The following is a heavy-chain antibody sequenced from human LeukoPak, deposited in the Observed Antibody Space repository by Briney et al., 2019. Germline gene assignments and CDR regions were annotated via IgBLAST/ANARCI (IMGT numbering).Heavy chain of an antibody. Sequence: ASVKVSCKASGYTFTSYYMHWVRQATGQGLEWMGIINPSGGSTSYAQKFQGRVTMTRDTSTSTVYMELSSLRSEDTAVYYCARDMKNYYDSSGAFDYWGQGTLVTVSS. CDR2: INPSGGST. CDR1: GYTFTSYY. D-gene: IGHD3-22*01. V-gene: IGHV1-46*01. J-gene: IGHJ4*02. CDR3: ARDMKNYYDSSGAFDY.